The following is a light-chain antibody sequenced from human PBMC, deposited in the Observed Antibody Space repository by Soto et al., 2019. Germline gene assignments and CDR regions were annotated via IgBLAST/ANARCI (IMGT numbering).Light chain of an antibody. CDR1: SSNLGTGYD. V-gene: IGLV1-40*01. J-gene: IGLJ3*02. CDR3: QSYDVSLSAWV. Sequence: QSLLTQPPSVSGAPGQTVSISCTGSSSNLGTGYDVHWYQQFPGRAPKLLIYADNKRPSGVPDRISGSKSGTSASLAMAGLQAEDDANYYCQSYDVSLSAWVFGGGTQLTVL. CDR2: ADN.